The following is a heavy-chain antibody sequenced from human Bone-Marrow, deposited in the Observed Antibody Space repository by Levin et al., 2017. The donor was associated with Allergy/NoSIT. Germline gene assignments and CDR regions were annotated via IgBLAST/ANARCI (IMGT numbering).Heavy chain of an antibody. CDR3: ARTFADPLPGYSFDY. CDR1: GFTFSSYA. J-gene: IGHJ4*02. CDR2: IGASGSRT. D-gene: IGHD3-9*01. Sequence: PGGSLRLSCAASGFTFSSYAMAWVRQAPGKGLEWVSGIGASGSRTYYADSVKGRFTISRDNSKSTVYLHLRSMRVDDTATYYGARTFADPLPGYSFDYWGQGTLGVVSS. V-gene: IGHV3-23*01.